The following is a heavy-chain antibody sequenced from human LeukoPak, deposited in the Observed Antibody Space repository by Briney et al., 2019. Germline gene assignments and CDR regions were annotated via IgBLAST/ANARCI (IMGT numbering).Heavy chain of an antibody. CDR1: GGSFSGYF. CDR3: ARESSGTYYNPLGYMDV. CDR2: LTESGRT. Sequence: SETLSLTCAVYGGSFSGYFWSWIRQPPGKGLEWIGELTESGRTSYNPSLKSRVTMSVDTSKNQFSLNLSSVTAADTAVYYCARESSGTYYNPLGYMDVWGKGTTVTVSS. D-gene: IGHD3-10*01. J-gene: IGHJ6*03. V-gene: IGHV4-34*01.